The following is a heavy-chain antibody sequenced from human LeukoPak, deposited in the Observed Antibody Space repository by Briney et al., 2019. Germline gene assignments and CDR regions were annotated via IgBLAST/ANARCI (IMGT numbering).Heavy chain of an antibody. Sequence: NPSETLSLTCTVSGGSISSYYWSWIRQPPGKGLEWIGYIYYSGSTNYNPSLKSRVTISVDTSKNHFSLKLSSVTAADTAVYYCARGGVGATTYVWFDPWGQGTLVTVSS. J-gene: IGHJ5*02. CDR2: IYYSGST. CDR1: GGSISSYY. D-gene: IGHD1-26*01. V-gene: IGHV4-59*01. CDR3: ARGGVGATTYVWFDP.